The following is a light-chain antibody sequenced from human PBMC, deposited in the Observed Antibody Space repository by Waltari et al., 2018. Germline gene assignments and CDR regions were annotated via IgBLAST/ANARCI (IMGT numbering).Light chain of an antibody. CDR1: RSDVGDPNY. CDR3: STYTTGVV. V-gene: IGLV2-14*03. Sequence: QSALTQPASVTGSPGQSLTISCTRPRSDVGDPNYVSWYQQHPGKVPKLLVFDVTHRPSGVSDRFSGSKSGNTASLTISGLQAEDEGDYYCSTYTTGVVFGGGTKLTVL. J-gene: IGLJ2*01. CDR2: DVT.